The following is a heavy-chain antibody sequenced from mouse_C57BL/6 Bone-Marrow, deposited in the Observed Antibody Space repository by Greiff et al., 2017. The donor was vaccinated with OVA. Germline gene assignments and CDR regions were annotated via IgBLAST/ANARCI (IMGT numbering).Heavy chain of an antibody. CDR3: ARWGVTFDY. J-gene: IGHJ2*01. CDR1: GYTFTSYG. V-gene: IGHV1-81*01. Sequence: QVQLKESGAELARPGASVKLSCKASGYTFTSYGISWVKQRTGQGLEWIGAIYPRSGNTYYNEKFKGKATLTADKSSSTAYMELRSLTSEDSAVYFCARWGVTFDYWGQGTTLTVSS. CDR2: IYPRSGNT. D-gene: IGHD2-2*01.